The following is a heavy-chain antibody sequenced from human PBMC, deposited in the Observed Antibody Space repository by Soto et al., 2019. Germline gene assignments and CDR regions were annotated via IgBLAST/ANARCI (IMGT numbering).Heavy chain of an antibody. CDR2: IYYSGST. V-gene: IGHV4-30-4*01. J-gene: IGHJ4*02. CDR3: ARVSDGYSYGFDY. D-gene: IGHD5-18*01. CDR1: GGSISSGDYY. Sequence: QVQLQESGPGLVKPSQTLSLTCTVSGGSISSGDYYWSWIRQPPGKGLEWIGYIYYSGSTYYNPSLNSRVTISVDASKNQFSVKLSSVTAADTAVYYCARVSDGYSYGFDYWGQGTLVTVST.